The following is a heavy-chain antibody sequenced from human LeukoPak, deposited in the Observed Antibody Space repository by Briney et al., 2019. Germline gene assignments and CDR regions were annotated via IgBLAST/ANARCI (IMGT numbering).Heavy chain of an antibody. D-gene: IGHD3-9*01. V-gene: IGHV3-23*01. J-gene: IGHJ6*02. CDR2: ISDGGVRT. CDR1: GFTFSDYY. Sequence: GGSLRLSCAASGFTFSDYYMSWIRQAPGKGLDWVSGISDGGVRTYYADSVKGRFTISRDNSKNTLYLQMNSLRAEDTAVYYCAKDNDILTGLGYAMDVWGQGTTVTVSS. CDR3: AKDNDILTGLGYAMDV.